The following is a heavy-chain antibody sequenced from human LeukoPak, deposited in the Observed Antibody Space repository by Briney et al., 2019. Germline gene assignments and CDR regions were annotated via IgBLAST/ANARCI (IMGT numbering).Heavy chain of an antibody. D-gene: IGHD1-14*01. J-gene: IGHJ4*02. CDR3: ARGKPKPDYFDY. CDR2: INHSGST. CDR1: SGSFSGYY. V-gene: IGHV4-34*01. Sequence: PSETLSLTCAVYSGSFSGYYWSWIRQPPGKGLEWIGEINHSGSTYYNPSLKSRVTISVDKSKNQFSLKLSSVTAADTAVYYCARGKPKPDYFDYWGQGTLVTVSS.